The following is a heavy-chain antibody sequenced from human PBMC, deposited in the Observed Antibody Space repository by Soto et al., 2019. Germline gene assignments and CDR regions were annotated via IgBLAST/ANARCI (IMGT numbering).Heavy chain of an antibody. D-gene: IGHD7-27*01. CDR3: AKDLGLVRPPPLDV. Sequence: GGSLRLSCAASGFTFDDYAMHWVRQAPGKGLEWVSGISWNSGSIGYADSVKGRFTISRDNAKNSLYLQMNSLRAEDTALYYCAKDLGLVRPPPLDVWGKGTTVTVSS. J-gene: IGHJ6*04. V-gene: IGHV3-9*01. CDR1: GFTFDDYA. CDR2: ISWNSGSI.